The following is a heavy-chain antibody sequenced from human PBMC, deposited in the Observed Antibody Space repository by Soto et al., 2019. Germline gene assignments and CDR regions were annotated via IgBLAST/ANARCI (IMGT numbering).Heavy chain of an antibody. D-gene: IGHD3-9*01. J-gene: IGHJ3*02. Sequence: TLRLTCAFADGSSINYDWSLIRHKPGKGLEWIGYIYYSGSTNYNPSLKSRVTISVDTSKNQFSLKLSSVTAADTAVYYCARVNVLYYDILTGQEALAFDIWGQGTMVTVSS. CDR2: IYYSGST. V-gene: IGHV4-59*01. CDR3: ARVNVLYYDILTGQEALAFDI. CDR1: DGSSINYD.